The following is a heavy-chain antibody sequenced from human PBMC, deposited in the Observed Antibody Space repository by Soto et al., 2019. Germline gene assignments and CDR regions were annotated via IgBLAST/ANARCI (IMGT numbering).Heavy chain of an antibody. CDR2: VSHDGRNT. V-gene: IGHV3-30*18. D-gene: IGHD6-19*01. CDR1: GFTFSDYA. J-gene: IGHJ4*02. Sequence: VQLVESGGGVVQPGRSLRLSCAASGFTFSDYAMHWVRQAPGKGLEWVAAVSHDGRNTHYADSVKGRFTISRDGSKNTVSLEMTSLRAEDTAVYYCAKGGRQWLVTSDFNYWGQGALVTVSS. CDR3: AKGGRQWLVTSDFNY.